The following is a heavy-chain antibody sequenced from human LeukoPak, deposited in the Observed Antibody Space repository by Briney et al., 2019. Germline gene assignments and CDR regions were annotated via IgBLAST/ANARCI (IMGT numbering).Heavy chain of an antibody. J-gene: IGHJ6*03. D-gene: IGHD3-3*01. CDR3: ARADYDFWSSYYYYYYYMDV. Sequence: ASVKVSCKASGYTFTSYGISWVRQAPGQGLEWMGWISAYNGNTNYAQKLQGRVTMTTDTSTSTAYMELRSLRSDDTAVYYCARADYDFWSSYYYYYYYMDVWGKGTAVTVSS. CDR1: GYTFTSYG. CDR2: ISAYNGNT. V-gene: IGHV1-18*01.